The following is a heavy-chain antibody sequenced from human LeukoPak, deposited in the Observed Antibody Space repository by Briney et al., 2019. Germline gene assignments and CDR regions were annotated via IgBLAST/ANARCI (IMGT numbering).Heavy chain of an antibody. CDR1: GFTFSSYG. CDR3: AKDPNFYYCMDV. Sequence: GGTLRLSCAASGFTFSSYGMSWVRQAPGKGLEWVSTISGRRDSTSYADSVKGRFTISRDNSKNTLYLQMNSLRAEDTAVYYCAKDPNFYYCMDVWGKGTTVTISS. V-gene: IGHV3-23*01. J-gene: IGHJ6*03. CDR2: ISGRRDST.